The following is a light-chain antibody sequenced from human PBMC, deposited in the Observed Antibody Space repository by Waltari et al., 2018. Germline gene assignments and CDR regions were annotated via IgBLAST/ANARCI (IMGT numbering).Light chain of an antibody. CDR3: SSYRSSTTLKYV. CDR2: EVT. Sequence: QSALTQPASVSGSPGQSITIPCTGTSSDVGGYTYVSWDQQHPGKVPKLMIYEVTNRPSGVSDRFSGSKSGNTASLTISGLQAEDEADYYCSSYRSSTTLKYVFGTGTKVTVL. V-gene: IGLV2-14*01. J-gene: IGLJ1*01. CDR1: SSDVGGYTY.